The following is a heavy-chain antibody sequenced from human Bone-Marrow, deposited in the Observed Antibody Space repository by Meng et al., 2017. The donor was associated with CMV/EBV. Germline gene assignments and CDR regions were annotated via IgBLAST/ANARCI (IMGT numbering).Heavy chain of an antibody. Sequence: ASVKVSCKASGYTFTTYDIDWVRQATGQGLEWMGWMNPNSGNTGYAQKFEGRVTMTRNTSISTAYMELRSLRSDDTAVYYCARDVNYYDSSGPSVDFDYWGQGTLVTVSS. CDR3: ARDVNYYDSSGPSVDFDY. CDR1: GYTFTTYD. V-gene: IGHV1-8*01. D-gene: IGHD3-22*01. CDR2: MNPNSGNT. J-gene: IGHJ4*02.